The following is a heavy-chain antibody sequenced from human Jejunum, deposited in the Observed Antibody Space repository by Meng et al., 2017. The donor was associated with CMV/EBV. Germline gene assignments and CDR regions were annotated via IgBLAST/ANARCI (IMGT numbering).Heavy chain of an antibody. CDR3: ARHTRWSRFDP. CDR2: MYYKGYTST. J-gene: IGHJ5*02. Sequence: QVELQESGPGLVKPSETLSLTCTVSRGAISDYYWSWIRQSPEKGLEWIGYMYYKGYTSTDYNPSLKSRVTISLDTSKNQFSLKLRSVNAADTAVYYCARHTRWSRFDPWGQGTLVTVSS. D-gene: IGHD2-15*01. V-gene: IGHV4-59*08. CDR1: RGAISDYY.